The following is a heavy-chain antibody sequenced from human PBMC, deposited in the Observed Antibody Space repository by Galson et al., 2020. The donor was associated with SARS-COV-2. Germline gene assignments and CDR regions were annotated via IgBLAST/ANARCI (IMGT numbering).Heavy chain of an antibody. CDR2: INHDGSET. CDR3: ATDTDGLLWFGELGD. Sequence: GESLKISCEASGFMLSKYWMTWVRQAPGKGLEWVANINHDGSETYYMDSVKVRFTISRDNAKNSLYLQMNSLIAEDTAVYYCATDTDGLLWFGELGDWGKGILVTVSS. J-gene: IGHJ4*02. CDR1: GFMLSKYW. D-gene: IGHD3-10*01. V-gene: IGHV3-7*03.